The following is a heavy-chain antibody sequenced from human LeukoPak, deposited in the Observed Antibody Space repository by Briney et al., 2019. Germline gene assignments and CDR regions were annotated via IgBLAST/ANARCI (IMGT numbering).Heavy chain of an antibody. D-gene: IGHD3-22*01. CDR1: GFTFSSYA. V-gene: IGHV3-23*01. CDR3: AKVGFAYYYDDLDDAFDI. J-gene: IGHJ3*02. CDR2: ISGSGGST. Sequence: GGSLRLSCAASGFTFSSYAMSWVRQAPGKGLEWVSAISGSGGSTYYADSVKGRFTISRDNSKNTLYLQMNSLRAEDTAVYYCAKVGFAYYYDDLDDAFDIWGQGTMVTVSS.